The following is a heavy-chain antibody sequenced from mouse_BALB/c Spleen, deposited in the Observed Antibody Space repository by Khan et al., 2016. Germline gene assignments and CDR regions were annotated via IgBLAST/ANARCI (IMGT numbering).Heavy chain of an antibody. CDR2: ISDGGSYT. CDR3: ARDLNWYFDV. J-gene: IGHJ1*01. Sequence: EVELVESGGGLVKPGGSLKLSCAASGFTFSDYYMYWVRQTPEKRLEWVATISDGGSYTYYPDSVKGRFTISRDNANLYLQMSSLKSEATAMYYCARDLNWYFDVWGAGTTVTVSS. V-gene: IGHV5-4*02. CDR1: GFTFSDYY.